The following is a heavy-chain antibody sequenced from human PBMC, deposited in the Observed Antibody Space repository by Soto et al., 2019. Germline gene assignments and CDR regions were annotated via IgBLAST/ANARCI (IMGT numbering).Heavy chain of an antibody. CDR2: IWYDGSNK. J-gene: IGHJ3*02. D-gene: IGHD3-10*01. Sequence: QVQLVESGGGVVQPGRSLRLSCAASGFTFSSYGMHWVRQAPGKGLEWVAVIWYDGSNKYYADSVKGRFTISRDNSKNTRYLQMNSRRAEDTAVYYWARVGSGIGAFDIWGQGTMVTVSS. CDR1: GFTFSSYG. CDR3: ARVGSGIGAFDI. V-gene: IGHV3-33*01.